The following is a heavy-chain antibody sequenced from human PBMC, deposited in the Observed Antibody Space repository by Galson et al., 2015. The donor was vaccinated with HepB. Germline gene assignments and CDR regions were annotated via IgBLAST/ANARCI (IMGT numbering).Heavy chain of an antibody. CDR1: GYTFTNYG. CDR3: ARSSLIDYGDYYRDDSFDI. CDR2: NSAYNGNA. D-gene: IGHD4-17*01. J-gene: IGHJ3*02. Sequence: AAKVSCKASGYTFTNYGISWGRQAAGQGLEWQGGNSAYNGNANDAQKLQGRVTMTTDTSTSTAYMELRSLRSDDTAVYYCARSSLIDYGDYYRDDSFDIWGQGTIVTVSS. V-gene: IGHV1-18*04.